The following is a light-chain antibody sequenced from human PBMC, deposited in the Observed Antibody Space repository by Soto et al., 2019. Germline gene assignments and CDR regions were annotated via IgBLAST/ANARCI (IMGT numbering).Light chain of an antibody. CDR2: GAS. J-gene: IGKJ4*01. CDR1: QSVSSK. Sequence: ERVMTQSPATLSVSPGERVTLSCRASQSVSSKLAWYQQKPGQPPRLLIYGASTRATDIPARFSGSGSGTEFTLTISSLQPEDFALYYCQQYNTWPLVTFGGGTKVDIK. V-gene: IGKV3-15*01. CDR3: QQYNTWPLVT.